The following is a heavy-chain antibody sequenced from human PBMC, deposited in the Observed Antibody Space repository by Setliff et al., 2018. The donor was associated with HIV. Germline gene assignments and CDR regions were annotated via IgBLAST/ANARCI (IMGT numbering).Heavy chain of an antibody. V-gene: IGHV3-53*01. CDR3: AKDGEYYDSSGFSY. D-gene: IGHD3-22*01. CDR2: IYSNGGT. Sequence: GGSLRLSCAASGFNVSSNYMSWVRQAPGKGLECVSVIYSNGGTYHGDSVKGRFTISRDNSKDTLYLQMSSLRVEDTAIYYCAKDGEYYDSSGFSYWGQGTLVTVSS. CDR1: GFNVSSNY. J-gene: IGHJ4*02.